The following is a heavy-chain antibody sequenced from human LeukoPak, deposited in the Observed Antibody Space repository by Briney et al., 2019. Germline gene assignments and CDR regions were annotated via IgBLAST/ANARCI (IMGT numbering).Heavy chain of an antibody. Sequence: GGSLKLSCAASGFTFTSYSMSWVRQAPGKGLEWVSGTSDRGDYTYYADSVKGRFTISRDSSKNTLFLQMNSLRAEDTALYFCARKAQYNGHYPLDYWGQGTLITVSS. CDR3: ARKAQYNGHYPLDY. CDR2: TSDRGDYT. J-gene: IGHJ4*02. D-gene: IGHD1-7*01. V-gene: IGHV3-23*01. CDR1: GFTFTSYS.